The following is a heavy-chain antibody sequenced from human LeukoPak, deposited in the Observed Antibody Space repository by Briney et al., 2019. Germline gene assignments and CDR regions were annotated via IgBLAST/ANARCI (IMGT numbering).Heavy chain of an antibody. Sequence: SETLSLTCTVSGDSVSNGNYYWSWLRQPPGKALEWIGYIYYTGNTYYNPSLEGRVTISVDTSRNHFSVRLSSVTAADTAVYYCARSQNYYGSGDYWSQGTLVTVSS. CDR1: GDSVSNGNYY. D-gene: IGHD3-10*01. J-gene: IGHJ4*02. V-gene: IGHV4-61*03. CDR2: IYYTGNT. CDR3: ARSQNYYGSGDY.